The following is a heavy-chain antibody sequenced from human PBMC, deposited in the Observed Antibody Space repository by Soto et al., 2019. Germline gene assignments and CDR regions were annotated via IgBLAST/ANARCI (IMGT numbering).Heavy chain of an antibody. Sequence: EVQLVESGGGLVKPGGSLRLSCAASGFTFSRYNMNWVRQSSGNGLEWVASIGSSHTYIFYSDSVTGRVTISRDNAKNSLYLKMNSLRAEDTAVYYCARDRCSSTDCYWGTWSDPWGQGTLVTVSS. CDR2: IGSSHTYI. V-gene: IGHV3-21*01. J-gene: IGHJ5*02. CDR1: GFTFSRYN. CDR3: ARDRCSSTDCYWGTWSDP. D-gene: IGHD2-2*01.